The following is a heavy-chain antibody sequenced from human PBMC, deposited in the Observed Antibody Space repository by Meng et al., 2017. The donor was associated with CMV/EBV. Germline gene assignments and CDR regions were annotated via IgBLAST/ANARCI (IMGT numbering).Heavy chain of an antibody. J-gene: IGHJ4*02. Sequence: VQLQRWGAGLLKPSETLSPTCAVYGGSFSGYYWSWIRQPPGKGLEWIGEINHSGSTNYNPSLKSRVTISVDTSKNQFSLKLSSVTAADTAVYYCARGVGATGKADYWGQGTLVTVSS. CDR2: INHSGST. CDR1: GGSFSGYY. V-gene: IGHV4-34*01. CDR3: ARGVGATGKADY. D-gene: IGHD1-26*01.